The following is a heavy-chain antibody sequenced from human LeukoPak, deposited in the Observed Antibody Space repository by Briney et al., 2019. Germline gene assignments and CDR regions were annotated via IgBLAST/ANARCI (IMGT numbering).Heavy chain of an antibody. J-gene: IGHJ6*02. CDR3: ARGAMVRGVYGMDV. Sequence: PSETLSLTCTVSGGSINNYWSWIRQSPEKGLEWIGYIYYSGRTNYNPSLESRVTISVDTSKNQFSLKLSSVTAADTAVYYCARGAMVRGVYGMDVWGQGTTVTVSS. CDR2: IYYSGRT. CDR1: GGSINNY. V-gene: IGHV4-59*12. D-gene: IGHD3-10*01.